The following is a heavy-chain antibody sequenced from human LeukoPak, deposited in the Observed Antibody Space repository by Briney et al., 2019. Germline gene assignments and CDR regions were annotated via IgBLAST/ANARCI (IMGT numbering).Heavy chain of an antibody. CDR2: ISYDGSNK. CDR3: ARGAITAVAIDY. J-gene: IGHJ4*02. V-gene: IGHV3-30*03. Sequence: PGGSLRLSCAASGFTFSSYGMHWVRQAPGKGLEWVAVISYDGSNKYYADSVKGRFTISRDNSKNTLYLQMNSLRAEDTAVYYCARGAITAVAIDYWGQGTLVTVSS. CDR1: GFTFSSYG. D-gene: IGHD5-18*01.